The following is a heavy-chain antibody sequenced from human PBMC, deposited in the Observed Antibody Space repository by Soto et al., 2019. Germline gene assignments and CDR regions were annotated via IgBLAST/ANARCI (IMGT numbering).Heavy chain of an antibody. Sequence: QLQLQESGSGLVKPSQTLSLTCAVSGGSISSGGYSWNWIRQPPGKGLEWIGFIYHGGSTYYYPSLKSRVTISLDRSKNQFSLKLSSETAADTAVYYCASERSGNGMDVWGQGTTVTVS. V-gene: IGHV4-30-2*01. CDR3: ASERSGNGMDV. J-gene: IGHJ6*02. CDR2: IYHGGST. CDR1: GGSISSGGYS.